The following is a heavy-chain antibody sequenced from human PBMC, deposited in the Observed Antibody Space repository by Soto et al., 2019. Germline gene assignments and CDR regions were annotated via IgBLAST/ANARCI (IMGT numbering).Heavy chain of an antibody. J-gene: IGHJ5*02. CDR1: GFTFSSYW. CDR3: AKGSHGDRGGGFDP. V-gene: IGHV3-74*01. D-gene: IGHD4-17*01. CDR2: INSDGSST. Sequence: EVQLVESGGGLVQPGGSLRLSCAASGFTFSSYWMHWVRQAPGKGLVWVSRINSDGSSTSYADSVKGRFTISRDNAKNTQLLQMNRRGAEDTAFYYGAKGSHGDRGGGFDPWGQGTLVTVSS.